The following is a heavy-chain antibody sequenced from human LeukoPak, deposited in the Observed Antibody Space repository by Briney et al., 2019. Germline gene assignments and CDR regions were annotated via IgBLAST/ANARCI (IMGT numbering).Heavy chain of an antibody. CDR2: IRYDGSNK. V-gene: IGHV3-30*02. D-gene: IGHD3-22*01. J-gene: IGHJ1*01. CDR1: GFTFSRYG. CDR3: AKDVNYDSSGYYPEY. Sequence: GGSLRLSCAASGFTFSRYGMHWVRQAPGKGLEWVAFIRYDGSNKYYADSVKGRFTISRDNSKNTLYLQMNSLRAEDTAVYYCAKDVNYDSSGYYPEYWGQDTLVTVSS.